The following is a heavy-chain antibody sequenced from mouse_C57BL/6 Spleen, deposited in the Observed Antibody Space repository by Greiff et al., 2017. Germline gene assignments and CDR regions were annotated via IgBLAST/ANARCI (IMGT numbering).Heavy chain of an antibody. Sequence: QVKLKQPGAELVKPGASVKLSCKASGYTFTSYWMHWVKQRPGQGLEWIGMINPNSGSTNYNEKFKSKATLTVDKSSSTAYMQLSSLTSEGSAVYYWASGREVYYFDYWGQGTTLTVSS. CDR1: GYTFTSYW. J-gene: IGHJ2*01. CDR3: ASGREVYYFDY. CDR2: INPNSGST. V-gene: IGHV1-64*01.